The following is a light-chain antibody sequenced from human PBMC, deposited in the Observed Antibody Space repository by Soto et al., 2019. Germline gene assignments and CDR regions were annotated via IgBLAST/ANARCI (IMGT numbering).Light chain of an antibody. V-gene: IGKV3-15*01. CDR3: QQYNNWPVT. J-gene: IGKJ1*01. Sequence: EIVMTQSPATLSVSPGERATLSCRASQSISSNLAWYQQIPGQTPRLLIYLASTRATGIPARFSGSGSGTEFTLTISSLQSEDFAVYYCQQYNNWPVTFGQGTKVDIK. CDR2: LAS. CDR1: QSISSN.